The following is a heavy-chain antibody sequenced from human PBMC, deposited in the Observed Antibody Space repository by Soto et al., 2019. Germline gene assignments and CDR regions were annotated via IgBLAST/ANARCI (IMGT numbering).Heavy chain of an antibody. Sequence: EFQLVESGGGLVQPGGSLRLSCAASGFTITGYWMHWVRQVPGKGPVWVSGINGDGDITSYADSVKGRFTISRDNAKNTLYLQMNSLRAEDTAIYYCSTYDYVWGSYYYYYGLDVWGQGTTVTVS. CDR3: STYDYVWGSYYYYYGLDV. D-gene: IGHD3-16*01. V-gene: IGHV3-74*01. CDR2: INGDGDIT. CDR1: GFTITGYW. J-gene: IGHJ6*02.